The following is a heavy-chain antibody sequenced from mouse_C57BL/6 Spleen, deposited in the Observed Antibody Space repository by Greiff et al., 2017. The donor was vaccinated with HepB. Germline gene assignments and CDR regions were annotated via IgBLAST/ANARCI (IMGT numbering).Heavy chain of an antibody. V-gene: IGHV3-6*01. CDR3: ARDPGEGFAY. CDR1: GYSITSGYY. Sequence: EVKLVESGPGLVKPSQSLSLTCSVTGYSITSGYYWNWIRQFPGNKLEWMGYISYDGSNNYNPSLKNRISITRDTSKNQFFLKLNSVTTEDTATYYCARDPGEGFAYWGQGTLVTVSA. J-gene: IGHJ3*01. CDR2: ISYDGSN.